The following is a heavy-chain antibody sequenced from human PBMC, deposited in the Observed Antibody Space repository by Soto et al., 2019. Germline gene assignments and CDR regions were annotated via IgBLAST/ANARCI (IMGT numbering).Heavy chain of an antibody. Sequence: PGGSLRLSCAASGFSFSGYRMNWVRQAPGKGLEWVAVISYDGSNKYYADSVKGRFTISRDNSKNTLYPQMNSLRAEDTAVYYCARDYYRFNSGYGFSMDVWGQGTTVTVSS. V-gene: IGHV3-30*03. D-gene: IGHD5-12*01. J-gene: IGHJ6*02. CDR1: GFSFSGYR. CDR3: ARDYYRFNSGYGFSMDV. CDR2: ISYDGSNK.